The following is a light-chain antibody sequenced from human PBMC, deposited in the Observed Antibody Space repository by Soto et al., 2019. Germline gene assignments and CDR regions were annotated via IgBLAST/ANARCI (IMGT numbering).Light chain of an antibody. CDR3: ETWDSNTHTV. CDR1: SGHSSYI. J-gene: IGLJ3*02. CDR2: LEGSGSY. V-gene: IGLV4-60*03. Sequence: QLVLTQSSSASASLGSSVKLTCTLSSGHSSYIIAWHQQQPGKAPRYLMKLEGSGSYNKGSGVPDRFSGSSSGADRYLTISTPQSEDEADYYWETWDSNTHTVFGGGTKLTVL.